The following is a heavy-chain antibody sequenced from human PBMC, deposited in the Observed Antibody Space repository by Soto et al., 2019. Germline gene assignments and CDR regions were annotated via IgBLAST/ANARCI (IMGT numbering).Heavy chain of an antibody. D-gene: IGHD3-22*01. CDR2: IYTSGST. CDR3: ARESTMIVVVMYACDI. J-gene: IGHJ3*02. V-gene: IGHV4-4*07. Sequence: SETLSLPCSLSGGSISSYYRSWIRPPAGKGLEWLGRIYTSGSTNYTPSLKSRVTMSVDTSTNQFSLQLSSVTAADTAVYYCARESTMIVVVMYACDICGQGTMVTVSS. CDR1: GGSISSYY.